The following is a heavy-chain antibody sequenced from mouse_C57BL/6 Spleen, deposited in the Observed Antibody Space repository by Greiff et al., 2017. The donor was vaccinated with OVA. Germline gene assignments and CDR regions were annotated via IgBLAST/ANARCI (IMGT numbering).Heavy chain of an antibody. D-gene: IGHD1-1*01. CDR1: GYTFTDYE. J-gene: IGHJ3*01. CDR3: TRNGLAWFAY. V-gene: IGHV1-15*01. Sequence: VKLVESGAELVRPGASVTLSCKASGYTFTDYEMHWVKQTPVHGLEWIGAIDPETGGTAYNQKFKGKAILTADKSSSTAYMELRSLTSEDSAVYYCTRNGLAWFAYWGQGTLVTVSA. CDR2: IDPETGGT.